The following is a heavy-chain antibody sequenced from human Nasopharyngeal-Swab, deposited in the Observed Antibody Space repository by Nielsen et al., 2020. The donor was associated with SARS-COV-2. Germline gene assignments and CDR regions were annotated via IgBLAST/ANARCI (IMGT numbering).Heavy chain of an antibody. CDR1: GFTFSSYE. CDR3: ARETEYNWNDGRSDY. J-gene: IGHJ4*02. Sequence: GESLKISCAASGFTFSSYEMNWVRQAPGKGLEWVSYISSSGSTIYYADSVKGRFTISRDNAKNSLYLQMNSLRAEDTAVYYCARETEYNWNDGRSDYWGQGTLVTVSS. D-gene: IGHD1-20*01. V-gene: IGHV3-48*03. CDR2: ISSSGSTI.